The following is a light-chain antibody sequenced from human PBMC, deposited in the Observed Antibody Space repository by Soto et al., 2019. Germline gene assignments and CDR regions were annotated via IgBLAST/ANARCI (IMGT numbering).Light chain of an antibody. J-gene: IGKJ3*01. V-gene: IGKV1-5*03. CDR2: RAS. Sequence: DIQMTQSPSTLSASVGDRVNITCRASQSISSWLAWYQQKPGKAPKLLIYRASDLQTGVPSRFSGSGSGTEFTLTISSLQTDDIATYYCQQYSSYFFTFGPGTKVDAK. CDR3: QQYSSYFFT. CDR1: QSISSW.